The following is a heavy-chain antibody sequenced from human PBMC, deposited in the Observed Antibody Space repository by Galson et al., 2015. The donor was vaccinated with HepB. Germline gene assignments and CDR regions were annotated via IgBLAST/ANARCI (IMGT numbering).Heavy chain of an antibody. J-gene: IGHJ4*02. D-gene: IGHD2-15*01. CDR3: AREGGGPTLPTDY. Sequence: SLRLSCAASGFTFSSYAMHWVRQAPGKGLEWVAVISYDGSNKYYADSVKGRFTISRDNSKNTLYLQMNSLRAEDTAVYYCAREGGGPTLPTDYWGQGTLVTVSS. CDR2: ISYDGSNK. CDR1: GFTFSSYA. V-gene: IGHV3-30*04.